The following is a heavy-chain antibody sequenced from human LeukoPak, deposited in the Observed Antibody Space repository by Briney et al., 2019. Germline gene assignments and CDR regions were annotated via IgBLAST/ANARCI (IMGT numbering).Heavy chain of an antibody. CDR3: ARRPYCSSTSCPFDY. CDR2: IYPGDSDT. CDR1: GYSFTSYW. V-gene: IGHV5-51*01. D-gene: IGHD2-2*01. Sequence: GESLKISSKCSGYSFTSYWIGWVRQMPGKGLEWVGIIYPGDSDTRYIPSFQGQFTISADKSISTAYLQWSSLKASDTAMYYCARRPYCSSTSCPFDYWGQGTLVTVSS. J-gene: IGHJ4*02.